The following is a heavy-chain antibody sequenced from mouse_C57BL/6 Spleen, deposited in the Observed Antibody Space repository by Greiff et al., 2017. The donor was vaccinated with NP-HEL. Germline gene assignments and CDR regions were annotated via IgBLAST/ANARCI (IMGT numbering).Heavy chain of an antibody. CDR2: IDPETGGT. CDR3: TRRVYYGSRYFDV. CDR1: GYTFTDYE. D-gene: IGHD1-1*01. V-gene: IGHV1-15*01. Sequence: VKLQESGAELVRPGASVTLSCKASGYTFTDYEMHWVKQTPVHGLEWIGAIDPETGGTAYNQKFKGKAILTADKSSSTAYMELRSLTSEDSAVYYCTRRVYYGSRYFDVWGTGTTVTVSS. J-gene: IGHJ1*03.